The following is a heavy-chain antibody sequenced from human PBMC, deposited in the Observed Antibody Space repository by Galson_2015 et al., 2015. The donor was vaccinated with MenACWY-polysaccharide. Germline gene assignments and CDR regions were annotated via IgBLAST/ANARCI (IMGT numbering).Heavy chain of an antibody. CDR2: ISGGGGST. V-gene: IGHV3-23*01. Sequence: SLRLSCAASGFTFSSYAMNWVRQAPGKGLEWVSGISGGGGSTYYADSVKGRFTISRDNAKNTMYLQMNSLRVEDTALYYCAKVRRDGAPMADYWVQGTLVPVSS. J-gene: IGHJ4*02. CDR3: AKVRRDGAPMADY. CDR1: GFTFSSYA. D-gene: IGHD3-10*01.